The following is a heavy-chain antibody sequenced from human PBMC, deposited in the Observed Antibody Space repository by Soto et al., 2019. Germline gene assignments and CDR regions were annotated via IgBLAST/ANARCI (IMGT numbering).Heavy chain of an antibody. V-gene: IGHV1-69*12. D-gene: IGHD6-13*01. CDR2: IIPIFGTA. CDR3: ARLTEYSSSSPSEIQH. J-gene: IGHJ1*01. CDR1: GGTFSSYA. Sequence: QVQLVQSGAEVKKPGSSVKVSCKASGGTFSSYAISWVRQAPGQGLEWMGGIIPIFGTANYAQKFQGRVTITADESTSTAYMELSSLRSEDTAVYYCARLTEYSSSSPSEIQHWGQGTLVTVSS.